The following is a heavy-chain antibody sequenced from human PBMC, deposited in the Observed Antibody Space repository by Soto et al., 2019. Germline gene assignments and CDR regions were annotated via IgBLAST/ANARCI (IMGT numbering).Heavy chain of an antibody. V-gene: IGHV4-59*01. CDR2: IYYSGST. CDR1: GGSISSYY. CDR3: AREYGGNCFDY. D-gene: IGHD2-15*01. J-gene: IGHJ4*02. Sequence: PSETLSLTCTVSGGSISSYYWSWMRQPPGKGLEWIGYIYYSGSTNYNPSLKSRVTISVDTSKNQFSLKLSSVTAADTAVYYCAREYGGNCFDYWGQGTLVTVSS.